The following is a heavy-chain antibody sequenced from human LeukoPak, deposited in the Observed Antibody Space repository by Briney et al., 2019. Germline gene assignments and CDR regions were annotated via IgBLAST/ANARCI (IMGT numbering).Heavy chain of an antibody. Sequence: GGSLRLSCAASGFTFSSYSMNWVRQAPGKGLDWVSSISSSSGYIYYADSVKGRFTISRDNAKNSLYLQMNSLRGEDTAVYYCAREYSYGYPLDYWGQGTLVTVSS. CDR3: AREYSYGYPLDY. J-gene: IGHJ4*02. CDR2: ISSSSGYI. V-gene: IGHV3-21*01. CDR1: GFTFSSYS. D-gene: IGHD5-18*01.